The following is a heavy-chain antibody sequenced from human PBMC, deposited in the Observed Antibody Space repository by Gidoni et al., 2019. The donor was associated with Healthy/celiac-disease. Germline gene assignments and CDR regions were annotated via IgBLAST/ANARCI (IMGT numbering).Heavy chain of an antibody. D-gene: IGHD6-13*01. CDR3: ASLNQDSSSWYGWVSGWFDP. V-gene: IGHV4-39*01. CDR1: GGSISSSSYY. CDR2: IYYSGST. Sequence: QLQLQESGPGLVKPSETLSLTCTVSGGSISSSSYYWGWIRQPPGKGLEWIGSIYYSGSTYYNPSLKSRVTISVDTSKNQFSLKLSSVTAADTAVYYCASLNQDSSSWYGWVSGWFDPWGQGTLVTVSS. J-gene: IGHJ5*02.